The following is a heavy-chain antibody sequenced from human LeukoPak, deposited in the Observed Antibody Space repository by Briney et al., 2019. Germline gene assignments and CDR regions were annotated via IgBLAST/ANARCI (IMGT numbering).Heavy chain of an antibody. Sequence: KNGESLKISCKGSGYRFTNYWIGWVRQMPGKGLEWMGIMYPGDSDTRYSPSFQGQVTISADKSIGTAYLQWSSLKASDTAMYYCAIGGDSSTSCYRCFNYWGQGTLVTVSS. CDR2: MYPGDSDT. CDR3: AIGGDSSTSCYRCFNY. V-gene: IGHV5-51*01. CDR1: GYRFTNYW. D-gene: IGHD2-2*02. J-gene: IGHJ4*02.